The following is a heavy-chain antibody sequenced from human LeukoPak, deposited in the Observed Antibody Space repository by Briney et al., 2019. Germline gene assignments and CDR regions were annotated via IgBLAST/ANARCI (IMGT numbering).Heavy chain of an antibody. J-gene: IGHJ4*02. CDR1: GFTFSSYA. CDR2: ISGSGGST. Sequence: GGSLRLSCAASGFTFSSYAMSRVRQAPGKGLEWVSAISGSGGSTFYADSVKGRFTISRDNSKNTLYLQMNSLRAEDTAVYYCAKNSGWLAHFDYWGQGTLVTVSS. CDR3: AKNSGWLAHFDY. D-gene: IGHD6-19*01. V-gene: IGHV3-23*01.